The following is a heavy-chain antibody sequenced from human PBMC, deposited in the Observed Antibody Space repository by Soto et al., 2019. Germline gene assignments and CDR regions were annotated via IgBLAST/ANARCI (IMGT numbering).Heavy chain of an antibody. CDR1: GFTFGTYE. Sequence: LRLSCAASGFTFGTYEMHWVRQAPGGGLEWVSGVGTAGDPYYSDSVRGRFTISRENAKNSLFLQMHSLRAGDTAIYYCTRVNSSTSAGMDPWGQGTLVTVSS. CDR2: VGTAGDP. CDR3: TRVNSSTSAGMDP. D-gene: IGHD3-22*01. V-gene: IGHV3-13*05. J-gene: IGHJ5*02.